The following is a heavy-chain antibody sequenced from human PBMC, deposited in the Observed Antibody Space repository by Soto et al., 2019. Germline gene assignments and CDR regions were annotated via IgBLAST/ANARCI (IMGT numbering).Heavy chain of an antibody. J-gene: IGHJ3*02. CDR2: IVVGSGKT. V-gene: IGHV1-58*02. CDR3: AKRSEKHSDAFDI. Sequence: SVKVSCKASGFSSSNTAMQWVRQARGQGLEWVGWIVVGSGKTKYAQKFQERVNITRDTSTGTVFMELSSLRSEDTAVYYCAKRSEKHSDAFDIWGQGTMVTVS. CDR1: GFSSSNTA.